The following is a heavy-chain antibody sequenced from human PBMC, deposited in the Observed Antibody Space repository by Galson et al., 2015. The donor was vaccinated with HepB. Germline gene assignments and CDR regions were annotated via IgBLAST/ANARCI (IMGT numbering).Heavy chain of an antibody. Sequence: SLRLSCAASGFTFSNAWMNWVRQAPGKGLEWVGRIKSKTDGGTTDYAAPVKGRFTISRDDSKNTLYLQMDSLKTEDTAVYYCTTGPPGEEGYYDFWSGYRFDYWGQGTLVTVSS. CDR2: IKSKTDGGTT. CDR3: TTGPPGEEGYYDFWSGYRFDY. D-gene: IGHD3-3*01. V-gene: IGHV3-15*07. J-gene: IGHJ4*02. CDR1: GFTFSNAW.